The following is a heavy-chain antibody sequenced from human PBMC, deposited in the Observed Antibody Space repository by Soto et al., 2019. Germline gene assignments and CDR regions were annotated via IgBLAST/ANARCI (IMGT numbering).Heavy chain of an antibody. CDR1: GYTFTSYA. Sequence: VKVSCKASGYTFTSYAIHWVRQAPGQRLEWTGWINAGNGNTKYSQKFQGRVTITRDTSASTDYMELSSLRSEDTAVYYCARDTGATSFDHWGQGTLVTVSS. CDR3: ARDTGATSFDH. D-gene: IGHD5-12*01. J-gene: IGHJ4*02. V-gene: IGHV1-3*01. CDR2: INAGNGNT.